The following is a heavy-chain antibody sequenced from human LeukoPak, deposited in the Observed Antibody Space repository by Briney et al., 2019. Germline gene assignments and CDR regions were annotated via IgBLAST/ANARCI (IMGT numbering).Heavy chain of an antibody. CDR2: IRYDGSNK. Sequence: PGGSLILSCAASGFTFSSYGMHWVRQAPRRGLEWVAFIRYDGSNKYYEDTVKGRFTISRDNSKNTLYLQMNNLTADDTAFYYCAKARYDGEVMIAPTDYWGQGNLVTVSS. CDR1: GFTFSSYG. J-gene: IGHJ4*02. D-gene: IGHD2-15*01. V-gene: IGHV3-30*02. CDR3: AKARYDGEVMIAPTDY.